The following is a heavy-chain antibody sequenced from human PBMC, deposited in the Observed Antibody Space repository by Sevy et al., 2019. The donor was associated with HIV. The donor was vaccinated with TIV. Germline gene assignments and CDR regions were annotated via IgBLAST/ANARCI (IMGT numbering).Heavy chain of an antibody. CDR3: AKTRGGATNDAFDI. J-gene: IGHJ3*02. CDR2: FYYSGST. CDR1: GGSISSGNYY. D-gene: IGHD1-26*01. V-gene: IGHV4-30-4*01. Sequence: SETLSLTCTVSGGSISSGNYYWSWIRQPPGKGLEWIGYFYYSGSTYYNPSLKSRLTISVDTSKNQFSLKLSSVTAADTAVYYCAKTRGGATNDAFDIWGQGTTVTVSS.